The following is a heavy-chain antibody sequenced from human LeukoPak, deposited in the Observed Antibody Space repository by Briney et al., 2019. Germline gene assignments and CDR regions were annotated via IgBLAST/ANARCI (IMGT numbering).Heavy chain of an antibody. CDR3: ARSGYSSSWRISEYFQH. CDR1: GGSFSGYY. Sequence: PSETLSLTCAVYGGSFSGYYWSWILQPPGKGLEWIGEINHSGSTNYNPSLKSRVTISVDTSKNQFSLKLSSVTAADTAVYYCARSGYSSSWRISEYFQHWGQGTLVTVCS. D-gene: IGHD6-13*01. J-gene: IGHJ1*01. CDR2: INHSGST. V-gene: IGHV4-34*01.